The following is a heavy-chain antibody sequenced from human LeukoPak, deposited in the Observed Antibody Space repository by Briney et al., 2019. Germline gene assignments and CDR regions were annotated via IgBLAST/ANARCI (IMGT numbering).Heavy chain of an antibody. D-gene: IGHD1-14*01. CDR1: GYSFTSYD. J-gene: IGHJ5*02. V-gene: IGHV1-8*01. CDR3: ATTLRNNPP. Sequence: ASVKVSCKASGYSFTSYDINWVRQATGQGLEWIGYIDPNTGHTVYSQKFQGRVTLTRDTSITTAYMELSSPTSDDTAVYYCATTLRNNPPWGQGTLVTVSS. CDR2: IDPNTGHT.